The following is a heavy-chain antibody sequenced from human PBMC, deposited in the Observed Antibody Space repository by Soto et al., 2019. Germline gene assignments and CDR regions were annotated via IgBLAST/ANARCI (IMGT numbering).Heavy chain of an antibody. Sequence: QVQLVQSGAEVKKPGSSVKVSCKASGGTFSSYAISWVRQAPGQGLEWMGGIIPIFGTANYAQQFQGRVTITADESTSKAYMELSSLRSEDTAVYYRARDRLMITFGGVGDGRWFAFDIWGQGTMVTVSS. CDR1: GGTFSSYA. J-gene: IGHJ3*02. CDR2: IIPIFGTA. CDR3: ARDRLMITFGGVGDGRWFAFDI. V-gene: IGHV1-69*12. D-gene: IGHD3-16*01.